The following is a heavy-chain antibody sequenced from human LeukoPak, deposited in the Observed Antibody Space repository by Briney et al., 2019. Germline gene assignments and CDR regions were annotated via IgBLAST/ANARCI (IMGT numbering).Heavy chain of an antibody. CDR2: IYYSGST. V-gene: IGHV4-59*01. CDR3: ARAHYGGNSGGFDY. Sequence: MPSETLSLTCTVSGGSISSYYWSWIRQPPGKGLEWIGYIYYSGSTNYNPSLKSRVTISVDTSKNQFSLKLSSVTAADTAVYSCARAHYGGNSGGFDYWGQGTLVTVSS. J-gene: IGHJ4*02. CDR1: GGSISSYY. D-gene: IGHD4-17*01.